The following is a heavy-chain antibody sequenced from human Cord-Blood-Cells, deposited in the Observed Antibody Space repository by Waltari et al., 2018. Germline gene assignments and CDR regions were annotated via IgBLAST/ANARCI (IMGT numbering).Heavy chain of an antibody. Sequence: QVQLQQWGAGLLKPSETLSLTCAVYGGSFSGYYWSWLRQPPGKGLEWIGEINHSGSTNYNPSLKSRVTISVDTSKNQFSLKLSSVTAADTAVYYCARASGYCSSTSCYTEDYWGQGTLVTVSS. CDR1: GGSFSGYY. CDR2: INHSGST. D-gene: IGHD2-2*02. V-gene: IGHV4-34*01. J-gene: IGHJ4*02. CDR3: ARASGYCSSTSCYTEDY.